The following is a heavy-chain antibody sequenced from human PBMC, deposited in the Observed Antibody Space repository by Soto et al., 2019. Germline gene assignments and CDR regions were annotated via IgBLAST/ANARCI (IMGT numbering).Heavy chain of an antibody. CDR2: IWYDGSNK. CDR3: ARDPEDIVVVVAASYYYYGMDV. J-gene: IGHJ6*01. V-gene: IGHV3-33*01. CDR1: GFTFSSYG. D-gene: IGHD2-15*01. Sequence: QVQLVESGGGVVQPGRSLRLSCAASGFTFSSYGMHWVRQAPGKGLEWVAVIWYDGSNKYYADSVKGRFTISRDNSKNTLYLQMNSLRAEDTAVYYCARDPEDIVVVVAASYYYYGMDVW.